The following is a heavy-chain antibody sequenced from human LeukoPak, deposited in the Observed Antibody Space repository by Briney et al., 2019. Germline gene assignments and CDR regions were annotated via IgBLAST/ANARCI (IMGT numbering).Heavy chain of an antibody. D-gene: IGHD6-13*01. Sequence: SETLYLTCTVSGDSISNFYWSWIRQPAGKGLEWIGRIYTSGSTNYNPSLKSRVTMLVDTSKNQYSLKLSSVTAVDTAVYYCARDVVAAPGTWDYWAKGTLVTVSS. CDR3: ARDVVAAPGTWDY. CDR1: GDSISNFY. V-gene: IGHV4-4*07. J-gene: IGHJ4*02. CDR2: IYTSGST.